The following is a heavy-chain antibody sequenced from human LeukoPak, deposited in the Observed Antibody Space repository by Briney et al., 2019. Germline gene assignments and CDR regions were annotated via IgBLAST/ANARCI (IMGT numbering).Heavy chain of an antibody. V-gene: IGHV3-23*01. D-gene: IGHD4-23*01. CDR1: GFTFSSYA. CDR2: ISGSGGTT. Sequence: PGGSLRLSCAASGFTFSSYAMTWVRQAPGKGLEWVSAISGSGGTTYYADSVKGRFTISRDNSKNTLHLQMNSLRAEDTAVYYCAKAMAPTTVVTPVDYWGQGTLVTVSS. CDR3: AKAMAPTTVVTPVDY. J-gene: IGHJ4*02.